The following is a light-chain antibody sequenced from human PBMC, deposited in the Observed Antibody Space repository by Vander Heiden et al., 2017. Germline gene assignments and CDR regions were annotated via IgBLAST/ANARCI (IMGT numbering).Light chain of an antibody. CDR1: QSVSSN. Sequence: EIVITQSPATLSVSPGERATLSCRASQSVSSNLAWYQQKPGQAPRLLIYGASTRTTGSPARFRGSGSGTEFALTISSLQSEDVAVDYCQQYNNWPPLFTFGPGTKVDIK. CDR2: GAS. J-gene: IGKJ3*01. V-gene: IGKV3-15*01. CDR3: QQYNNWPPLFT.